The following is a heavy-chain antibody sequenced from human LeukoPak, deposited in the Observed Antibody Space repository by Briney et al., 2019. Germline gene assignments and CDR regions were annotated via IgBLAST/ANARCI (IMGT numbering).Heavy chain of an antibody. D-gene: IGHD3-10*01. CDR3: VIRGVGRGSYFDY. Sequence: AGGSLRLSCAASGFTFSSYGMHWVRQAPGKGLEWVAVIWSDGSNQYYADSVKGRFTISRDNSKDTLYLQMNSLRAEDTAVYYCVIRGVGRGSYFDYWGPGTLVTVSS. J-gene: IGHJ4*02. CDR2: IWSDGSNQ. V-gene: IGHV3-33*01. CDR1: GFTFSSYG.